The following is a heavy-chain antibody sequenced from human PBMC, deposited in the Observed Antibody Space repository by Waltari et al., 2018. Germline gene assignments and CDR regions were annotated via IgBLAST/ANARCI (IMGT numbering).Heavy chain of an antibody. CDR1: GGSISSHY. J-gene: IGHJ4*02. CDR3: ARGAIAAAGTVDY. V-gene: IGHV4-59*11. CDR2: IYYSGST. D-gene: IGHD6-13*01. Sequence: QVQLQESGPGLVKPSETLSLTCTVSGGSISSHYWSWIRQPPGKGLEWNGYIYYSGSTNYNPSLKRRVTISVDTSKNQFSLKLSSVTAADTAVYYCARGAIAAAGTVDYWGQGTLVTVSS.